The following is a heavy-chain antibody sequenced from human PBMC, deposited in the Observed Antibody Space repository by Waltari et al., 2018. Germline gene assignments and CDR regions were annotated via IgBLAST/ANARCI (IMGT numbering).Heavy chain of an antibody. CDR1: GYYISSCNY. J-gene: IGHJ4*02. V-gene: IGHV4-38-2*02. D-gene: IGHD3-16*02. CDR2: INNNGST. CDR3: ARGFVPVFDY. Sequence: QVQLQEPGPGLAKPSETLSLTSPVSGYYISSCNYCCWSRQPPGRGLEWIGSINNNGSTYYNPSVKSRVTISEDTSKNQFSLKLGSVTAADTAVYYCARGFVPVFDYWGQGTLVTVSS.